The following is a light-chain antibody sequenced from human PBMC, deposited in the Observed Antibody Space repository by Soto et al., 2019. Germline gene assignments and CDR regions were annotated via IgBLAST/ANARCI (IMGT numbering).Light chain of an antibody. V-gene: IGKV3-11*01. J-gene: IGKJ5*01. Sequence: ETVMTQSPVTLSVSPGDTATLSCRASQRVSSHLAWYQQKPGQAPRLLIYDASNRATGIPARFSGSGSGTDFTLTISSLEPEDFAVYYCQQRSNWPITFGQGTRLEIK. CDR1: QRVSSH. CDR3: QQRSNWPIT. CDR2: DAS.